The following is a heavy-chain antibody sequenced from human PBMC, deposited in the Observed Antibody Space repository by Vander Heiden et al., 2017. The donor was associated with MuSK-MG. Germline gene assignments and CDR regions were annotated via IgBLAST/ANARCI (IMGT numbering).Heavy chain of an antibody. CDR2: IYYSGST. V-gene: IGHV4-59*08. Sequence: QVQLQESGPGLVKPSETLSLTCTVSGGSISSYYWSWLRQPPGKGLEWIGYIYYSGSTNYNPSLKSRVTISVDTSKNQFSLKLSSVTAADTAVYYCARHLSIFGVVHDTDNWFDPWGQGTLVTVSS. CDR3: ARHLSIFGVVHDTDNWFDP. D-gene: IGHD3-3*01. CDR1: GGSISSYY. J-gene: IGHJ5*02.